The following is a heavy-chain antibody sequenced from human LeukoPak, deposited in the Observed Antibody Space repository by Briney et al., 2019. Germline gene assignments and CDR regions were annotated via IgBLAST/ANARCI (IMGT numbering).Heavy chain of an antibody. CDR1: GYSISSDNY. Sequence: PSETLSLTCAVSGYSISSDNYWVWLRQPPGQGLEWTGGIYHSGSTYYNPSLKSRVTMSVDTSKNQFSLKLSSVTAADTAVYYCARAPRDSSSSNYMRRFDYWGQGTLVTVSS. CDR2: IYHSGST. D-gene: IGHD3-22*01. J-gene: IGHJ4*02. V-gene: IGHV4-38-2*01. CDR3: ARAPRDSSSSNYMRRFDY.